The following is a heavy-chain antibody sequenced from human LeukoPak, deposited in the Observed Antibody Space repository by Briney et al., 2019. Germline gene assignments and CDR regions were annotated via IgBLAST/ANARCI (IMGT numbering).Heavy chain of an antibody. D-gene: IGHD2-2*01. V-gene: IGHV1-69*13. CDR3: ARAGDIVVVGPEYFQH. CDR2: IIPIFGTA. J-gene: IGHJ1*01. CDR1: GGTFSSYA. Sequence: ASVEVSCKASGGTFSSYAISWVRQAPGQGLEWMGGIIPIFGTANYAQKFQGRVTITADESTSTAYMELSSLRSEDTAVYYCARAGDIVVVGPEYFQHWGQGTLVTVSS.